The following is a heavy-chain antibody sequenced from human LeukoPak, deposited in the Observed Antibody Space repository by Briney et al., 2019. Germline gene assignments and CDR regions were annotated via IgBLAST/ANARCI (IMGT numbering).Heavy chain of an antibody. D-gene: IGHD3-3*01. CDR3: ARVPLRFLEPFDF. Sequence: SETLSLTCSVYGGSLNGYYWSWIRQPPGKGLEWIGEINHSGTTNYNPSLESRVTMSLDTSKNQFSLRLNSVTAADMAVYYCARVPLRFLEPFDFWGQGTLVTVSS. CDR1: GGSLNGYY. J-gene: IGHJ4*02. CDR2: INHSGTT. V-gene: IGHV4-34*01.